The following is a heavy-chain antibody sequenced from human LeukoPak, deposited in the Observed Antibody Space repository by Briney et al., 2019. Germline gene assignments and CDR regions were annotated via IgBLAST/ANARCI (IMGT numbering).Heavy chain of an antibody. CDR3: ARGAYYQILTGYRGRIVGLDY. CDR2: IRYDGIIK. CDR1: GFTFSSYG. V-gene: IGHV3-30*02. Sequence: GGSLRLSCAASGFTFSSYGMHWVRQAPGKGLEWVAFIRYDGIIKYYADSVKGRFTISRDNSKNTLSLQMNSLRAEDTAVYYCARGAYYQILTGYRGRIVGLDYWGQGTLVTVSS. D-gene: IGHD3-9*01. J-gene: IGHJ4*02.